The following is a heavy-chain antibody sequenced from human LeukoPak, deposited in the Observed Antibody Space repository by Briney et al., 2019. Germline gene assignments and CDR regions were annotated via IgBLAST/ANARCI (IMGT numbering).Heavy chain of an antibody. Sequence: VASVKVSCKASGYTFTSYYMHWVRQAPGQGLEWMGIINPSGGSKSYAQKFQGRVTMTRDTSTSTVYMELSRLRSDDTAVYYCARPTNNYGDAFDYWGQGTLVTVSS. CDR2: INPSGGSK. D-gene: IGHD4-17*01. CDR1: GYTFTSYY. J-gene: IGHJ4*02. CDR3: ARPTNNYGDAFDY. V-gene: IGHV1-46*01.